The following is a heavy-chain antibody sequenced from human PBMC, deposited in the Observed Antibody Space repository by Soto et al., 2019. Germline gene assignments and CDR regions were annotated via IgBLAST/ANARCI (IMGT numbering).Heavy chain of an antibody. CDR1: GFTFSSYS. J-gene: IGHJ4*02. Sequence: GGSLRLSCAASGFTFSSYSMNWVRQAPGKGLEWVSYISSSSTIYYADSVKGRFTISRDNAKNSLYLQMNSLRAEDTAVYYCARVAGNYDYYFDYWGQGTLVTVSS. D-gene: IGHD1-7*01. CDR2: ISSSSTI. V-gene: IGHV3-48*01. CDR3: ARVAGNYDYYFDY.